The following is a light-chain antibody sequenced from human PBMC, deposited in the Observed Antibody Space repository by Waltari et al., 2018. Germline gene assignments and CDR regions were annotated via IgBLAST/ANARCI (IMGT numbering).Light chain of an antibody. CDR3: QQRSNWWT. Sequence: PLPCRASRSVGTYLDWYQHRPGQAPRLLIYDASKRATGIPARFSGSGSGTDFTLTITSLDPEDFAVYYCQQRSNWWTFGQGTKVEIK. CDR2: DAS. J-gene: IGKJ1*01. V-gene: IGKV3-11*01. CDR1: RSVGTY.